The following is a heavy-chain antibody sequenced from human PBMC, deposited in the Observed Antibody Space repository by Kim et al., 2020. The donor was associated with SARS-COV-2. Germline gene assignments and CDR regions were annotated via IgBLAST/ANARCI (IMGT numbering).Heavy chain of an antibody. CDR1: GFTFSSYS. J-gene: IGHJ4*02. CDR2: ISSSSSYI. Sequence: GGSLRLSCAASGFTFSSYSMNWVRQAPGKGLEWVSSISSSSSYIYYADSVKGRFTISRDNAKNSLYLQMNSLRAEDTAVYYCARGRVVPAAIGVNGGYSYGYLGYWGQGTLVTVSS. D-gene: IGHD5-18*01. V-gene: IGHV3-21*01. CDR3: ARGRVVPAAIGVNGGYSYGYLGY.